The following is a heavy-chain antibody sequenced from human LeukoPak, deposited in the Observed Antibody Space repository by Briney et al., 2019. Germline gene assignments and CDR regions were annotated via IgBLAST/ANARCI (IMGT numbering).Heavy chain of an antibody. Sequence: PGRSLRLSCTGSGFTFSSYGIHWVRQAPGKGLEWVANIKLDGSEKNYVDSVKGRFTISRDNTKNSLYLQMNSLRAEDTAVFYCARDQYDTWSRRGNFDSWGQGTLVIVSS. CDR3: ARDQYDTWSRRGNFDS. D-gene: IGHD3/OR15-3a*01. CDR1: GFTFSSYG. J-gene: IGHJ4*02. CDR2: IKLDGSEK. V-gene: IGHV3-7*03.